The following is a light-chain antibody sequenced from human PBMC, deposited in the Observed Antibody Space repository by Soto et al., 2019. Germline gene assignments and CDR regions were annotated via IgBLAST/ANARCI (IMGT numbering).Light chain of an antibody. V-gene: IGKV3-15*01. CDR3: QQYKDWPGT. CDR2: GAS. CDR1: QSVRTN. J-gene: IGKJ2*01. Sequence: EIVMTQSPGTLSVFPGERATLSCRASQSVRTNLAWYQQKPGQAPRLLIYGASTRAPGIPARFSGSGAGTELTLTISSLQSEDFAVYYCQQYKDWPGTFGQGTTVEVK.